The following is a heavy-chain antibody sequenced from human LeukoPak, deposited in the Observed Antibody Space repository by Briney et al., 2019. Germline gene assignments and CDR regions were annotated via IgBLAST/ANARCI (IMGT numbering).Heavy chain of an antibody. J-gene: IGHJ6*03. CDR2: IYHSGSA. Sequence: PSETLSLTCTVSGYSISSGYYWGWIRQPPGKGLEWIGIIYHSGSATYNPSLKSRVTISVDTSKNQFSLKLSSVTAADTAVYYCARDRYDFWSGYLSYYYYYMDVWGKGTTVTVSS. CDR3: ARDRYDFWSGYLSYYYYYMDV. V-gene: IGHV4-38-2*02. CDR1: GYSISSGYY. D-gene: IGHD3-3*01.